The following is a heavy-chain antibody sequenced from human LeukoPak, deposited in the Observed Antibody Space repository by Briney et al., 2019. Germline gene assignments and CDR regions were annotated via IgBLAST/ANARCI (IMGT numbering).Heavy chain of an antibody. CDR3: ARGGVSCSGGSCYDYYYYMDV. J-gene: IGHJ6*03. CDR1: GGSISSYY. V-gene: IGHV4-59*01. CDR2: IHYTGST. Sequence: SETLSLTCTVSGGSISSYYWSWIRQSPGKGLECIGYIHYTGSTNYNPSLKSRVTISVDTSKNQFSLKLSSVTAADTAVYYCARGGVSCSGGSCYDYYYYMDVWGKGTTVTVSS. D-gene: IGHD2-15*01.